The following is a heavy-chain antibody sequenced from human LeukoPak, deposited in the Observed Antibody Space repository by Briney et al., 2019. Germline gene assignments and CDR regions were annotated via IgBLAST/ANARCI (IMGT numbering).Heavy chain of an antibody. J-gene: IGHJ4*02. CDR3: ARAWDYFDY. CDR1: GGSISSYY. Sequence: PSGTLSLTCTVSGGSISSYYWSWIRQPPGKGLEWIGYIYYSGSTNYNPSLKSRVTISVDTSKNQFSLKLSSVTAADTAVYYCARAWDYFDYWGQGTLVTVSS. V-gene: IGHV4-59*01. CDR2: IYYSGST.